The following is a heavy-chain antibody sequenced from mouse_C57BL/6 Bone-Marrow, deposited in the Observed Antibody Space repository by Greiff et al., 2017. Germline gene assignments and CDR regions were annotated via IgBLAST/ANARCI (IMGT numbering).Heavy chain of an antibody. J-gene: IGHJ3*01. CDR2: INPNNGGT. CDR3: TRSDDDYYWFAY. Sequence: QVQLKQSGAELARPGASVKLSCKASGYTFTSYGISWVKQRPGQGLEWIGDINPNNGGTIYNQKFKGKGTLTVDKSSSQAFLALRILASDDTADYCCTRSDDDYYWFAYWGQGTLVTVSA. V-gene: IGHV1-81*01. D-gene: IGHD2-3*01. CDR1: GYTFTSYG.